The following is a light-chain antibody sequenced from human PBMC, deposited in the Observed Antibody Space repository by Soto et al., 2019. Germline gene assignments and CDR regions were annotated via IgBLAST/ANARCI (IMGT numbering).Light chain of an antibody. CDR1: QVMTNY. CDR3: QKYNSAPTWT. J-gene: IGKJ1*01. Sequence: DIQMTQSPSSLSASVGDRVTITCRASQVMTNYLAWYQQKPGKVPKLLIYAASTLQSGVPSRFSGSGSGTDFTLTISSLQPEDVATYYCQKYNSAPTWTFGQGTKVEIK. V-gene: IGKV1-27*01. CDR2: AAS.